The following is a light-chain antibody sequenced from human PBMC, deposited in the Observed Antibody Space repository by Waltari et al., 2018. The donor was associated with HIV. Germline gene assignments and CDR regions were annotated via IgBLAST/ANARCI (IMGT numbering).Light chain of an antibody. CDR1: QSIKNF. CDR2: WAA. J-gene: IGKJ4*01. Sequence: DFVMTQSPDSLAVSLGERATVNCRSSQSIKNFLAWYQQKPGQPPKLLIYWAATRESGVPDRFSGSGSGTDFSLAISSLQPEDVAIYYCQQYYSTPTVSFGGGTKVEI. CDR3: QQYYSTPTVS. V-gene: IGKV4-1*01.